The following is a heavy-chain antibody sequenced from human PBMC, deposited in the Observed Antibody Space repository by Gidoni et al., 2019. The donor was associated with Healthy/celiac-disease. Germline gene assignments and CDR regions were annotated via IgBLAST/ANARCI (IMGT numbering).Heavy chain of an antibody. V-gene: IGHV4-30-2*01. D-gene: IGHD3-9*01. CDR2: IYHSGST. Sequence: QLQLQESGSGLVKPSQTLSLTCAVSGGSISRCGYSWSWIRQPPGKGLEWIGYIYHSGSTYYNPSLKSRVTISVDRSKNQFSLKLSSVTAADTAVYYCARGGYFDESGGESFDLWGRGTLVTVSS. CDR3: ARGGYFDESGGESFDL. J-gene: IGHJ2*01. CDR1: GGSISRCGYS.